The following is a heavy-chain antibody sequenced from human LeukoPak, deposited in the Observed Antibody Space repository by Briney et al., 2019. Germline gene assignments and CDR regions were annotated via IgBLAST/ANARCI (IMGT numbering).Heavy chain of an antibody. CDR1: GFTFSSYA. CDR3: AKDPKYYDYVWGSYRYTGESDY. CDR2: ISGSGGST. D-gene: IGHD3-16*02. Sequence: SGGSLRLSCAASGFTFSSYAMSWVRQAPGKGLEWVSAISGSGGSTYYADSVKGRFTISRDNSENTLYLQMNSLRAEDTAVYYCAKDPKYYDYVWGSYRYTGESDYWGQGTLVTVSS. J-gene: IGHJ4*02. V-gene: IGHV3-23*01.